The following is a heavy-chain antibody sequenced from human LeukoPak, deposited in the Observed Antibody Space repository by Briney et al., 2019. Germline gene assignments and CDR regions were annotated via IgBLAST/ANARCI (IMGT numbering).Heavy chain of an antibody. J-gene: IGHJ4*02. Sequence: GGSLRLSCAASGFTFSSYSMNWVRQAPGKGLEWVASISSSSSYIYYADSVKGRFTISRGNAKNSLYLQMNSLRAEDTAVYYCARDPQRYCSSTSCHIDYWGQGTLVTVSS. CDR3: ARDPQRYCSSTSCHIDY. CDR1: GFTFSSYS. D-gene: IGHD2-2*02. CDR2: ISSSSSYI. V-gene: IGHV3-21*01.